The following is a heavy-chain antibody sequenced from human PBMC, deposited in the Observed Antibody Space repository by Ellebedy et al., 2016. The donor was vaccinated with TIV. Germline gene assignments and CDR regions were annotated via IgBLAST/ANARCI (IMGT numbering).Heavy chain of an antibody. V-gene: IGHV4-4*02. CDR2: IYLSGST. D-gene: IGHD3-10*01. Sequence: MPSETLSLTCAVSGGSISSNNWWSWVRQPPGKGLEWIGEIYLSGSTNYSPSLKSRATIPVDKSKKQHSLKLSSVTAADTAVYYCAIYGPGSYNVDAFDIWGQGTMVTVSS. CDR3: AIYGPGSYNVDAFDI. CDR1: GGSISSNNW. J-gene: IGHJ3*02.